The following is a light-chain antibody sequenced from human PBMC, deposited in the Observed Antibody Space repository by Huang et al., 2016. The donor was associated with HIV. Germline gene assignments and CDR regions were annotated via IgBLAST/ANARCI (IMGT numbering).Light chain of an antibody. CDR3: QQYGSSPPT. V-gene: IGKV3-20*01. J-gene: IGKJ1*01. CDR1: QSISSSY. Sequence: EIVLTQSPGTLSLSPGERATLSCRASQSISSSYLAWYHQTPGQAPRLVIYGASSRVSGIPDRFSGSGSGTDFTLTISRLEPEDFAVYYCQQYGSSPPTFGQGTKVEIK. CDR2: GAS.